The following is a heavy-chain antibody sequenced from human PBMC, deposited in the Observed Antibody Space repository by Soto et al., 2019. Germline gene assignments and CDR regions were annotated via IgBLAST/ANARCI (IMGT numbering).Heavy chain of an antibody. V-gene: IGHV3-23*01. CDR1: GFTFSSYA. J-gene: IGHJ4*02. Sequence: GESLKISCAASGFTFSSYAMSWVRQAPGKGLEWVSAISGSGGSTYYADSVKGRFTISRDNSKNTLYLQMNSLRAEDTAVYYCAKPPTADIVVVVAATPGYWGQGTLVTVSS. D-gene: IGHD2-15*01. CDR2: ISGSGGST. CDR3: AKPPTADIVVVVAATPGY.